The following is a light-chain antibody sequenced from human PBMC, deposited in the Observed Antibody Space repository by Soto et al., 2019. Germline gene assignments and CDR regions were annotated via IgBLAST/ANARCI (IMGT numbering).Light chain of an antibody. V-gene: IGKV1-39*01. CDR1: QSISSY. Sequence: EIQMTQSPSSLSTSVWDRITNSCRASQSISSYLNWYQQKPGKAPKLLIYAASSLPSGVPSRFSGSGSGTDFTLTISSLQPEDFATYYCQQSYSTPWTFGQGTKVDIK. CDR2: AAS. J-gene: IGKJ1*01. CDR3: QQSYSTPWT.